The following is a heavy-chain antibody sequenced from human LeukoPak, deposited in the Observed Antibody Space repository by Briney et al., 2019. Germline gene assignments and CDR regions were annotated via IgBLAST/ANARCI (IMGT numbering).Heavy chain of an antibody. V-gene: IGHV3-48*02. CDR1: GFTFSSYS. Sequence: GGSLRLSCAASGFTFSSYSMNWVRQAPGKGREWVSYISSSTSTIYYADSVKGRFTISRDNAKDSVYLQMNSLRDEDTAVYFCARISGYRAFDIWGQGTMVTVSS. J-gene: IGHJ3*02. CDR2: ISSSTSTI. D-gene: IGHD3-22*01. CDR3: ARISGYRAFDI.